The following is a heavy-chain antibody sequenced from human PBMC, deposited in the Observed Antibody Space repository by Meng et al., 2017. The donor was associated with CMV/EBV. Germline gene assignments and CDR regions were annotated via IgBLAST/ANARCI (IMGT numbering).Heavy chain of an antibody. CDR1: GGSFSGYY. CDR2: INHSGST. CDR3: ARGGIAAAGPFDY. Sequence: QVLLQLWATGMLKPSETLSLTCAFYGGSFSGYYWSWIRQPPGKGLEWIGEINHSGSTNYNPSLKSRVTISVDTSKNQFSLKLSSVTAADTAVYYCARGGIAAAGPFDYWGQGTLVTVSS. D-gene: IGHD6-13*01. J-gene: IGHJ4*02. V-gene: IGHV4-34*01.